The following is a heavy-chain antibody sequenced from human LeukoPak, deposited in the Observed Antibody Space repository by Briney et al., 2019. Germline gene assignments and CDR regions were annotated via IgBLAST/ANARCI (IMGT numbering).Heavy chain of an antibody. CDR1: GFSFSNAW. J-gene: IGHJ4*02. V-gene: IGHV3-15*01. Sequence: GGSLRLSCAASGFSFSNAWMSCVRQAPGKGLEWVGQIKSKTDGATTDYAAPVKGRFTITRDDSKNTLYLQMNSLKTEDTALYYCTTLYGSRSYYWGRGTLVTVSS. D-gene: IGHD3-10*01. CDR2: IKSKTDGATT. CDR3: TTLYGSRSYY.